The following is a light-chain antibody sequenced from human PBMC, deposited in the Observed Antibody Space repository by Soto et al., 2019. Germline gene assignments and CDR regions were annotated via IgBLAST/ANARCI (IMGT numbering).Light chain of an antibody. CDR2: DDS. J-gene: IGLJ2*01. Sequence: SSELTPPPSVSVAPGQTAKITCGGNNIGSKSVHWYQQKAGQAPVLVVHDDSDRPSGIPERFSGSNSANTATLTISRVEAGDEADYYCQVWESSGDQVVFAGGTKVTVL. CDR3: QVWESSGDQVV. CDR1: NIGSKS. V-gene: IGLV3-21*02.